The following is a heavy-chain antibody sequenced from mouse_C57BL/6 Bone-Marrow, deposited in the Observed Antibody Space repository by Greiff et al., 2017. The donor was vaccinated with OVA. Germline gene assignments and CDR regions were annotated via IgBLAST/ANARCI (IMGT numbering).Heavy chain of an antibody. CDR1: GYTFTGYW. Sequence: QVQLQQSGAELMKPGASVKLSCKATGYTFTGYWIEWVKQRPGHGLEWIGRIYPGDGDTNYNGKFKGKATLTADKSSSTAYMQLSSLTSEDSAVYFCARWLLIPFYWYFDVWGTGTTVTVSS. J-gene: IGHJ1*03. D-gene: IGHD2-3*01. V-gene: IGHV1-82*01. CDR2: IYPGDGDT. CDR3: ARWLLIPFYWYFDV.